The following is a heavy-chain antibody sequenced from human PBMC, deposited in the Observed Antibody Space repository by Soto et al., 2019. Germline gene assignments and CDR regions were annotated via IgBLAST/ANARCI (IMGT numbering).Heavy chain of an antibody. CDR1: GFTFSSYG. D-gene: IGHD6-13*01. V-gene: IGHV3-30*18. CDR3: AKEAVAAAGDYYYYYYVMDA. J-gene: IGHJ6*02. CDR2: ISYDGSNK. Sequence: EGSLRLSCAASGFTFSSYGMHWVRQAPGKGLEWVAVISYDGSNKYYADSVKGRFTISRDNSKNTLYLQMNSLRAEDTAVYYCAKEAVAAAGDYYYYYYVMDAWGQRPRCTVSS.